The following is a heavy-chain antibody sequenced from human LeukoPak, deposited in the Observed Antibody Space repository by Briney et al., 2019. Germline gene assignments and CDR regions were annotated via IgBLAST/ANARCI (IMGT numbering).Heavy chain of an antibody. CDR1: GFTFSNSA. CDR3: AAELYGGIFGHCCSFAY. J-gene: IGHJ4*02. Sequence: ASAKVSCKTSGFTFSNSAIQWVRQARGQPLEWIGWVIVGSGRTHYAQRLHDRLLITRDMATNVATLEVSSLTSEDTAVYYCAAELYGGIFGHCCSFAYWGQGTLVTVSS. V-gene: IGHV1-58*02. CDR2: VIVGSGRT. D-gene: IGHD2-21*02.